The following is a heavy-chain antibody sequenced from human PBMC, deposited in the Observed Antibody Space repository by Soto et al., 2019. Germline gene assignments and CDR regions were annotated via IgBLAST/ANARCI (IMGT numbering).Heavy chain of an antibody. CDR3: ARAPRNGYFYGMDI. CDR1: GYAFSNNF. V-gene: IGHV1-46*01. D-gene: IGHD2-8*01. J-gene: IGHJ6*02. Sequence: ASVKVSCKASGYAFSNNFMHWVRQVPAQGLEWMGVINPTTGLTSNAQKFQGRITMTSDTSSSTAYMELSSLRSEDTAVYYCARAPRNGYFYGMDIWGQGTTVTVSS. CDR2: INPTTGLT.